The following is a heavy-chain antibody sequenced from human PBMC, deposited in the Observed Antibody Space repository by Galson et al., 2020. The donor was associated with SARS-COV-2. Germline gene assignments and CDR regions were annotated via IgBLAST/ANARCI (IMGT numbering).Heavy chain of an antibody. J-gene: IGHJ2*01. V-gene: IGHV4-59*01. D-gene: IGHD1-26*01. Sequence: SQTLSLTCTVSGGSISSYYWSWIRQPPGKGLEWIGYIYYSGSTNYNPSLKSRVTISVDTSKNQFSLKLSSVTAADTAVYYCARVQVGATGWYFDLWGRGTLVTVSS. CDR1: GGSISSYY. CDR2: IYYSGST. CDR3: ARVQVGATGWYFDL.